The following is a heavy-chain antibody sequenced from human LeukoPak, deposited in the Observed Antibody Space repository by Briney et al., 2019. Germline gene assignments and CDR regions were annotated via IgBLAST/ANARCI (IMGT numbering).Heavy chain of an antibody. V-gene: IGHV3-7*04. CDR3: ARGNWEPSDY. Sequence: PGGSLRLSCAASGFTFSSYSMNWVRQTPGKGLEWVANIKQDGSQKYYVDSVKGRFTISRDNAENSLYLQMNSLRAEDTAVYYCARGNWEPSDYWGQGTLVTVSS. CDR2: IKQDGSQK. J-gene: IGHJ4*02. CDR1: GFTFSSYS. D-gene: IGHD7-27*01.